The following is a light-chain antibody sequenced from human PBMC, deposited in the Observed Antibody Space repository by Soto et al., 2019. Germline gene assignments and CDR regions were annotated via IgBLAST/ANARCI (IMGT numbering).Light chain of an antibody. CDR2: NAS. J-gene: IGKJ4*01. Sequence: DIQMTQSPSSLSASVGDRVTITCQASQDIKKYLNWYQQKPGKAPKLLIYNASNLETGVPSRFSGSGSGTDFTSTISNLQPEHIATYYCQQYDDLPLTFGGGTKVDIK. CDR1: QDIKKY. CDR3: QQYDDLPLT. V-gene: IGKV1-33*01.